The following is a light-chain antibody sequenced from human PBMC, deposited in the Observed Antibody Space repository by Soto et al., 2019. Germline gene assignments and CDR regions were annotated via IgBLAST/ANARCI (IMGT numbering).Light chain of an antibody. CDR3: QQFNYWPPIT. CDR1: QSVSSN. CDR2: GAS. J-gene: IGKJ5*01. V-gene: IGKV3-15*01. Sequence: EIVLTQSPATLSVSPGERATLSCRASQSVSSNLAWYQQKPGRAPRLLIYGASTRATGIPARFSGSRSGTEFTLTISSLXSEDFAVYYCQQFNYWPPITFGQGTRLEIK.